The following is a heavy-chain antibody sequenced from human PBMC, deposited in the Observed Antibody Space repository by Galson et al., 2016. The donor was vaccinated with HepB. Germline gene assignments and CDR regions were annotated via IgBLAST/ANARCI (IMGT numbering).Heavy chain of an antibody. CDR3: AKVLVGAIGGRGIDY. CDR1: GFTFSSYG. CDR2: ISDSGGDT. V-gene: IGHV3-23*01. D-gene: IGHD1-26*01. J-gene: IGHJ4*02. Sequence: SLRLSCAASGFTFSSYGMTWVRQAPGKGLEWVSAISDSGGDTYYADSVKGRFTISRDNSKITLYLQMNTLRAEDTAVYYCAKVLVGAIGGRGIDYWGQGTLVTVPS.